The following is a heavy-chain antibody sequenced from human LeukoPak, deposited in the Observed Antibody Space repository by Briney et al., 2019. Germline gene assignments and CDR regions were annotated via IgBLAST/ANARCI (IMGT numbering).Heavy chain of an antibody. J-gene: IGHJ4*02. CDR3: ARVTYFYDNNAYHKAFDY. Sequence: GGSLRLSCAASGFTFSTYSVTWVRQAPGKGLDWVSYISSSSNTIYYADSVKGRFTISRDNAKNSLYLQMNSLRAEDTAVYYCARVTYFYDNNAYHKAFDYWGQGTLVTVSS. CDR2: ISSSSNTI. CDR1: GFTFSTYS. D-gene: IGHD3-16*01. V-gene: IGHV3-48*01.